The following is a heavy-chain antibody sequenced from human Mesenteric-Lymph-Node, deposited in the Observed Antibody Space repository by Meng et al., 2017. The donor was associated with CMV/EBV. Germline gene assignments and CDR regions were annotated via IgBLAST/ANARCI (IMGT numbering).Heavy chain of an antibody. J-gene: IGHJ6*02. Sequence: ASVKVSCKASGYTFTSYDINWVRQATGQGLEWMGWMNPNSGNTGYAQKFQGRVTITRNTSISTAYMELSSLRSEDTAVYYCARHFSSYYDFWSGNSRDGMDVWGQGTTVTVSS. CDR1: GYTFTSYD. CDR2: MNPNSGNT. D-gene: IGHD3-3*01. CDR3: ARHFSSYYDFWSGNSRDGMDV. V-gene: IGHV1-8*03.